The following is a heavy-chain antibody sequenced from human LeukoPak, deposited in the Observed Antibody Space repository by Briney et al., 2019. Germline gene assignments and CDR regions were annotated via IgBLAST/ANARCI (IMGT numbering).Heavy chain of an antibody. CDR1: GYTFTGYY. CDR3: ARGSRKSAVFYYMDV. Sequence: ASVKVSCKASGYTFTGYYMHWARQAPGQGLEWMGWINPNSGGTNYAQKFQGRVTMTRDTSISTAYMELSRLRSDDTAVYYCARGSRKSAVFYYMDVWGKGTTATVSS. CDR2: INPNSGGT. J-gene: IGHJ6*03. V-gene: IGHV1-2*02. D-gene: IGHD1-14*01.